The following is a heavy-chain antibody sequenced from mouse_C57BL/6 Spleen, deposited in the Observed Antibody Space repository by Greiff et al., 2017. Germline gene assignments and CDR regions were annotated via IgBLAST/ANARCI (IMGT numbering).Heavy chain of an antibody. CDR3: ARSWDYFDY. CDR1: GFTFSDYG. Sequence: EVKVVESGGGLVKPGGSLKLSCAASGFTFSDYGMHWVRQAPEKGLEWVAYISSGSSTIYYADTVKGRFTISRDNAKNTLFLQMTSLRSEDTAMYYCARSWDYFDYWGQGTTLTVSS. V-gene: IGHV5-17*01. J-gene: IGHJ2*01. CDR2: ISSGSSTI. D-gene: IGHD4-1*01.